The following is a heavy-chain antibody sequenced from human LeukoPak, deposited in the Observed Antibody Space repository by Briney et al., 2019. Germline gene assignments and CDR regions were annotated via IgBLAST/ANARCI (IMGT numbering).Heavy chain of an antibody. V-gene: IGHV3-30*04. D-gene: IGHD3-22*01. CDR1: GLTFSRYG. CDR3: ATIDYYDSSGYLDVFDI. CDR2: ISYDGSNK. J-gene: IGHJ3*02. Sequence: GGSLRLSCAASGLTFSRYGMHWVRQAPGKGLEWVTAISYDGSNKYYAASVKGRFTISRDNSKNTLYVQMSSLRAEDTAVYYCATIDYYDSSGYLDVFDIWGRGTMVTVSS.